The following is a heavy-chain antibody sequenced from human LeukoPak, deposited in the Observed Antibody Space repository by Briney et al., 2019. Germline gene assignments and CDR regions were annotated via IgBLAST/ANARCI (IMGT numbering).Heavy chain of an antibody. D-gene: IGHD4-17*01. V-gene: IGHV1-18*01. CDR3: ARGGRTTTVTTYIDY. Sequence: ASVKVSCKASGHTFTSYGISWVRQAPGQGLEWMGWISAYNGNTNYAQKLQGRVTMTTDTSTSTAYMELRSLRSDDTAVYYCARGGRTTTVTTYIDYWGQGTLVTVSS. J-gene: IGHJ4*02. CDR2: ISAYNGNT. CDR1: GHTFTSYG.